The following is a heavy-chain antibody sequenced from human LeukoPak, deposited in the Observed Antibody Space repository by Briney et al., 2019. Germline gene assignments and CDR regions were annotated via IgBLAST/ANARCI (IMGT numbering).Heavy chain of an antibody. CDR3: ARSGRWEGLLFRHQTSYWYFDL. CDR1: EFSVGSNY. V-gene: IGHV3-20*04. J-gene: IGHJ2*01. D-gene: IGHD2-21*02. Sequence: GGSLRLSCAASEFSVGSNYMTWVRQAPGKGLEWVSGINWNGGSTGYADSVKGRFTISRDNAKNSLYLQMNSLRAEDTALYYCARSGRWEGLLFRHQTSYWYFDLWGRGTLVTVSS. CDR2: INWNGGST.